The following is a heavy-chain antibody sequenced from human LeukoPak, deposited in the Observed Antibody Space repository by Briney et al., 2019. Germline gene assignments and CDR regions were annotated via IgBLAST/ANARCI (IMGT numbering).Heavy chain of an antibody. J-gene: IGHJ3*02. D-gene: IGHD3-22*01. CDR1: GYSIISGYY. Sequence: PSETLSLTCSVSGYSIISGYYWGWIRQPPGKGLEWIGNMYHSGSTYYNPSLKSRVTISVDTSKNQFSLKLNSVTAADTAVYYCAKSNGYGLIDIWGQGTMVTVSS. CDR3: AKSNGYGLIDI. V-gene: IGHV4-38-2*02. CDR2: MYHSGST.